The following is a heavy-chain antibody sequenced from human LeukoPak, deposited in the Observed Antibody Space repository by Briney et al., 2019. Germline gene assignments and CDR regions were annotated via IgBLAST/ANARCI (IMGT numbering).Heavy chain of an antibody. CDR3: ARRDVNWNDEEYHWFAP. CDR1: VYSIIRGYY. CDR2: SHHSGTT. V-gene: IGHV4-38-2*01. D-gene: IGHD1-20*01. J-gene: IGHJ5*02. Sequence: SETLSLTCAVSVYSIIRGYYWGWILQPPGKGLGCSGGSHHSGTTSYHPSLKRRVTISVDTSKNQFSLKLSSVTDADTAVYYRARRDVNWNDEEYHWFAPWGEGTLVTV.